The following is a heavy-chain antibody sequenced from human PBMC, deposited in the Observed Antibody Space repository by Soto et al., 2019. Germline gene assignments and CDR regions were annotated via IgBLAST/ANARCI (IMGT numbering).Heavy chain of an antibody. V-gene: IGHV1-3*01. CDR1: GYTFTSYA. J-gene: IGHJ6*03. CDR2: INAGNGYT. CDR3: ARGVFYDGSGSYNYYYYMDV. Sequence: QVQLVQSGAEVKKPGASVKVSCKASGYTFTSYAMHWVRQAPGQRLEWMAWINAGNGYTKYSQKFQGRVTITRDTSASTAYMELSSLRSEDTAVYYCARGVFYDGSGSYNYYYYMDVWGKGTTVTVSS. D-gene: IGHD3-10*01.